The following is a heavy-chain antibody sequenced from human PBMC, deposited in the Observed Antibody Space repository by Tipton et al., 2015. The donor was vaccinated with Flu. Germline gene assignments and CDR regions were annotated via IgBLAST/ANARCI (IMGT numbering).Heavy chain of an antibody. V-gene: IGHV4-39*07. D-gene: IGHD2-2*01. Sequence: TLSLTCTVSGGSISSSSYYWGWIRQPPGKGLEWIGSIYYSGSTNYNPSLKSRVTISVDTSKNQFSLKLSSVTAADTAVYYCARGLTDIVVVPAWRLHMDVWGKGTTVTVSS. CDR3: ARGLTDIVVVPAWRLHMDV. CDR1: GGSISSSSYY. CDR2: IYYSGST. J-gene: IGHJ6*03.